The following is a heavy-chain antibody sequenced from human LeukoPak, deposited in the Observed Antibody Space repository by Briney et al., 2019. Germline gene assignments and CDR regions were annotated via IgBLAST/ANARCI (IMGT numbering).Heavy chain of an antibody. J-gene: IGHJ4*02. D-gene: IGHD3-3*01. CDR1: GFIFKNYA. V-gene: IGHV3-23*01. CDR2: ITSSGGST. Sequence: PGGSLRLSCAASGFIFKNYAMNWVRQAPGKGLEWVSGITSSGGSTYYADSVKGRFTISRDNSKNTLSLQMNSLRAEDTAVYYCARASFGVIVGPDYWGQGTLVTVSS. CDR3: ARASFGVIVGPDY.